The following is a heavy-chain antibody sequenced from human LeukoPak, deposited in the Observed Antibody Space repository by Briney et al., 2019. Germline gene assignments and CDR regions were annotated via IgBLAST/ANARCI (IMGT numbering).Heavy chain of an antibody. CDR3: AAETYYDSSGLGFDY. CDR2: IYYSGST. J-gene: IGHJ4*02. V-gene: IGHV4-59*01. D-gene: IGHD3-22*01. Sequence: SETLSLTCTVSGGSISSYYWSWIRQPPGKGLEWIGYIYYSGSTNYNPSLKSRVTISVDTSKNQFSLKLSSVTAADTAVYYCAAETYYDSSGLGFDYWGQGTLVTVSS. CDR1: GGSISSYY.